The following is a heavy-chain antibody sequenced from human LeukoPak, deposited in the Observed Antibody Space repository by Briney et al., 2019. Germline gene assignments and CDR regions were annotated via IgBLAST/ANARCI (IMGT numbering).Heavy chain of an antibody. CDR2: IDPGDSDT. V-gene: IGHV5-51*01. CDR1: GYSFTSYW. Sequence: GESLKISCRGPGYSFTSYWIGWVRQMPGKGLEWMGIIDPGDSDTRYSPSFQGQVTISADKSISTAYLQWSSLKASDTAIYYCAIHEEAYCGGDCYSSYYGMDVWGQGTAVTVYS. J-gene: IGHJ6*02. D-gene: IGHD2-21*02. CDR3: AIHEEAYCGGDCYSSYYGMDV.